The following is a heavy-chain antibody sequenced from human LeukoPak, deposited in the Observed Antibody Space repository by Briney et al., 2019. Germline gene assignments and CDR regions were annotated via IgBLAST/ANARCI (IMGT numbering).Heavy chain of an antibody. CDR2: IKQDGSEK. V-gene: IGHV3-7*01. J-gene: IGHJ4*02. CDR3: ARWSRDYYDSSGYYSDY. CDR1: GFTFSSYW. Sequence: GGSLRLSCAASGFTFSSYWMSWVRQAPGKGLEWVANIKQDGSEKYYVDSVKGRFTISRDNAKNSLYLQMNSLRAEDTAVYYCARWSRDYYDSSGYYSDYWGQGTLVTVSS. D-gene: IGHD3-22*01.